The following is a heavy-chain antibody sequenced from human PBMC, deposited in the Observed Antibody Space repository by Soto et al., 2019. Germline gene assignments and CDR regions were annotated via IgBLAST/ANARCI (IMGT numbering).Heavy chain of an antibody. CDR2: ISSSSSYI. CDR1: GFTFSSYS. D-gene: IGHD1-26*01. Sequence: GGSLRLSCAASGFTFSSYSMNWVRQAPGKGLEWVSSISSSSSYIYYADSVKGRFTISRDNAKNSLYLQMNSLRAEDTAVYYCAREVGATRRPYYYYYAMDVWGQGTTVTLSS. V-gene: IGHV3-21*01. J-gene: IGHJ6*02. CDR3: AREVGATRRPYYYYYAMDV.